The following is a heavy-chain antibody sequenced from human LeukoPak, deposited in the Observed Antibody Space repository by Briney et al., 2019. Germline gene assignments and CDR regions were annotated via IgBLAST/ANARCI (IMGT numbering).Heavy chain of an antibody. CDR2: IYYSGST. V-gene: IGHV4-39*01. CDR3: ARIEVLSLYYYGSGSHNYFDY. D-gene: IGHD3-10*01. J-gene: IGHJ4*02. Sequence: PSETLSLTCTVSGGSISSSSYYWGWIRQPPGKGLEWIGSIYYSGSTYYNPSLKSRVTISVDTSKNQFSLKLSSVTAADTAVYYCARIEVLSLYYYGSGSHNYFDYWGQGTLVTVSS. CDR1: GGSISSSSYY.